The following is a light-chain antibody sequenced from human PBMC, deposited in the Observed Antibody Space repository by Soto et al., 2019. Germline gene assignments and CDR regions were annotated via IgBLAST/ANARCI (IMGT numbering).Light chain of an antibody. Sequence: IVLTQSPGSLALSPWERATLSCRASQIVNSRLAWYQHKPGQAPRLLIYAASSRATGIPDRFSGSGSGTDFTLTISRLEPEDFAVYYCQQYGNSPQTFGQGTKVDIK. CDR1: QIVNSR. CDR2: AAS. J-gene: IGKJ1*01. V-gene: IGKV3-20*01. CDR3: QQYGNSPQT.